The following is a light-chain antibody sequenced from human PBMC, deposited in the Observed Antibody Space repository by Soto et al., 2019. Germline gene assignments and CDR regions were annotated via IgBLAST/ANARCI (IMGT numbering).Light chain of an antibody. CDR2: AAS. CDR3: QHYNDWPPWT. CDR1: QSVSNN. J-gene: IGKJ1*01. Sequence: EIVMTQSPATLSVSPGERATLSCRASQSVSNNVAWYQQKPGQAPRVVIYAASMRAPGIPARFSGRGSGTEFTLTISSLQSEDFALSYCQHYNDWPPWTFGQGTKVEI. V-gene: IGKV3-15*01.